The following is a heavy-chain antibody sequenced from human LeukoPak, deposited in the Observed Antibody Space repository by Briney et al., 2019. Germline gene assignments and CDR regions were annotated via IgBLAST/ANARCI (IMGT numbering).Heavy chain of an antibody. CDR3: ASRSSIWSGYQDTLYYFDS. CDR1: GFTFSDYW. V-gene: IGHV3-7*05. Sequence: GGSLRLSCAVSGFTFSDYWMTWVRQAPGKGLEWVANIKQDGSDKYYVDSVKGRFTISRDNSKNTLYLQLNSLRAEDTAVYYCASRSSIWSGYQDTLYYFDSWGQGTLVTVSS. D-gene: IGHD3-3*01. CDR2: IKQDGSDK. J-gene: IGHJ4*02.